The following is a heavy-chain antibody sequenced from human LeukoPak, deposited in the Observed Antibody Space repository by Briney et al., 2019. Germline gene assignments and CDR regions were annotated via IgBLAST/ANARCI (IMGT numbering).Heavy chain of an antibody. Sequence: PSETLSLICTVSGGSISSSSYYWGWIRQPPGKGLGWIGSIYYSGSTYYNPSLKSRVTISVDTSKNQFSLKLSSVTAADTAVYYCARGYGDSINWFDPWGQGTLVTVSS. D-gene: IGHD4-17*01. CDR2: IYYSGST. V-gene: IGHV4-39*07. J-gene: IGHJ5*02. CDR1: GGSISSSSYY. CDR3: ARGYGDSINWFDP.